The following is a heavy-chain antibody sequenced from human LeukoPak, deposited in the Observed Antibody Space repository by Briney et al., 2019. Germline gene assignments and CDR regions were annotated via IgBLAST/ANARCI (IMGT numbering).Heavy chain of an antibody. CDR1: GFPFSTYA. V-gene: IGHV3-23*01. D-gene: IGHD5-24*01. CDR2: ISDGGDST. J-gene: IGHJ4*02. Sequence: PGGSLRLSCAASGFPFSTYAMSWVRQAPGMRLEWVSSISDGGDSTHYADSVEGRFTISRDTAKDSLYLQLNSLRAEDTALYYCARDRGWLQYIDYWGQGTLVTVSS. CDR3: ARDRGWLQYIDY.